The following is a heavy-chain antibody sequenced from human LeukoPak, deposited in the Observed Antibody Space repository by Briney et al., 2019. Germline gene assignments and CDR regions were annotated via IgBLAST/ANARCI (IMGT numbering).Heavy chain of an antibody. J-gene: IGHJ5*02. Sequence: PGGSLRPSCEASGFIFKDYWMIWVRQAPGKGLEWVANIKQDGSEKYYVDSVKGRFTISRDNAKNSLYLQMNTLRAEDTAMYYCAKDAQPRSRWFDPWGQGTLVTVSS. CDR3: AKDAQPRSRWFDP. CDR1: GFIFKDYW. CDR2: IKQDGSEK. V-gene: IGHV3-7*03. D-gene: IGHD3-16*01.